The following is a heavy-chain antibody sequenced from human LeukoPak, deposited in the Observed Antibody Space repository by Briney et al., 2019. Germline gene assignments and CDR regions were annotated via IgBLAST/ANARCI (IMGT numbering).Heavy chain of an antibody. J-gene: IGHJ4*02. Sequence: GGSLRLSCAASGFTFGSYSMTWVRQAPGKGLEWVSSISSSSSYIYYADSVKGRFTISRDNAKNSLYLQMNSLRAEDTAVYYCARVEGSKLDYWGQGTLVTVSS. CDR2: ISSSSSYI. V-gene: IGHV3-21*01. CDR1: GFTFGSYS. CDR3: ARVEGSKLDY.